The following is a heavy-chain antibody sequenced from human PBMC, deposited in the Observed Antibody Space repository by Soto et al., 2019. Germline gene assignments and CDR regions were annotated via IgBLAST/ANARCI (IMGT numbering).Heavy chain of an antibody. D-gene: IGHD4-17*01. CDR1: GFTFSSYT. J-gene: IGHJ4*02. V-gene: IGHV3-23*01. CDR3: AQDLRPDGVWDFDY. Sequence: EVQLLESGGGLVQPGGSLRLSCAASGFTFSSYTMNWVRQAPGKGLEWVSGINSGGRTYYADSVTGRFNISRDDSKNPLYLQIISLRAQDTAVYYCAQDLRPDGVWDFDYWGQGTLVTVSS. CDR2: INSGGRT.